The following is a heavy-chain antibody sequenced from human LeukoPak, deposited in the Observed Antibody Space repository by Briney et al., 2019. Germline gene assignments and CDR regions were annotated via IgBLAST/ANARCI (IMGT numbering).Heavy chain of an antibody. CDR3: ARDVLAGTFDY. D-gene: IGHD6-19*01. CDR1: GFSISSYW. V-gene: IGHV3-7*01. Sequence: GGTLRLSCAASGFSISSYWKNWGRHAPGEGLEWVANINQDGTERYNVDSVRGRFTISRDNANNSLYLQMNSLRAEDTAVYYCARDVLAGTFDYWGQGTLVTVSS. J-gene: IGHJ4*02. CDR2: INQDGTER.